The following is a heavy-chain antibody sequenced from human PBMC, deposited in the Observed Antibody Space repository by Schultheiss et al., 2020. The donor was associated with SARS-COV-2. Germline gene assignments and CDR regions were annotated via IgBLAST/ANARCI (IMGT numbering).Heavy chain of an antibody. CDR1: GFTFSSYA. Sequence: GGSLRLSCAASGFTFSSYAMHWVRQAPGKGLEWVAVISYDGSNKFYADSVKGRFTISRDNSKNTLYLQMNSLRAEVTAVYYCAKGVEWLLLTPDAFDIWGQGTMVTVSS. V-gene: IGHV3-30-3*01. D-gene: IGHD3-22*01. J-gene: IGHJ3*02. CDR2: ISYDGSNK. CDR3: AKGVEWLLLTPDAFDI.